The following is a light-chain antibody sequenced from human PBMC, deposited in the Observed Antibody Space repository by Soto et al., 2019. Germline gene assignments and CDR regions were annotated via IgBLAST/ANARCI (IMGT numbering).Light chain of an antibody. Sequence: EIVLTQSPGTLSLSPGERATLSCRASQSVSSSYLAWYQQKPGQAPRLLIYGASSRATGIPDRFSGSGSGTDFTLTISRLEPEDFALYYCQQYDSSPKRFGQGTKVDIK. CDR3: QQYDSSPKR. CDR2: GAS. J-gene: IGKJ1*01. CDR1: QSVSSSY. V-gene: IGKV3-20*01.